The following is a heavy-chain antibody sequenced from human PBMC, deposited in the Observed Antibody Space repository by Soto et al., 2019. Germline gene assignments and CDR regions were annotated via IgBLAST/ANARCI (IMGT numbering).Heavy chain of an antibody. D-gene: IGHD5-12*01. V-gene: IGHV3-15*01. CDR1: GLNLSKAW. CDR3: TTLATY. J-gene: IGHJ4*02. CDR2: IKDKTDGGTI. Sequence: EVQLVESGGGLVKPGGSLRLSCAASGLNLSKAWMSWVRQAPGEGLEWVGRIKDKTDGGTIDYAAPVKGRFTISRDDSKNALYLQMKRLKTEDTAVYYCTTLATYWGQGTLVIVSS.